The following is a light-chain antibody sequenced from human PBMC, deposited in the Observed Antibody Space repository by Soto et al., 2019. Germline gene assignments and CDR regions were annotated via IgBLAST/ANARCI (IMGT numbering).Light chain of an antibody. V-gene: IGLV2-11*01. CDR2: DVT. Sequence: QSALTQPRSVSGSPGQSVTISCAGTSSDVGAYNWVSWYQQHPGKVPKLIIYDVTRRPSGVPDRCSGSKSGNTASLTISGLHADEEADYACCSYAGSYTLVVGGGTKLTVL. CDR1: SSDVGAYNW. CDR3: CSYAGSYTLV. J-gene: IGLJ3*02.